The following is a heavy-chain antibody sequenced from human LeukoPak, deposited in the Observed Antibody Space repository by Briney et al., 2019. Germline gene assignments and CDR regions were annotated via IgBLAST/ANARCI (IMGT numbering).Heavy chain of an antibody. J-gene: IGHJ4*02. Sequence: GRSLRLSCAASGFTFSSYGMHWVRQAPGKGLEWVAVISYDGSNKYYADSVKGRFTISRDNSKNTLYLQMNSLRAEDTAVYYRAKLTGSYYGSGSYSAFDYWGQGTLVTVSS. CDR1: GFTFSSYG. CDR3: AKLTGSYYGSGSYSAFDY. D-gene: IGHD3-10*01. V-gene: IGHV3-30*18. CDR2: ISYDGSNK.